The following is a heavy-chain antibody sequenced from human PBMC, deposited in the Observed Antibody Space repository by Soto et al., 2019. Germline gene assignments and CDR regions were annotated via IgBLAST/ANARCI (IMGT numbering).Heavy chain of an antibody. D-gene: IGHD3-3*01. Sequence: WWSLRLSCAASVFTFSSYAMSWFRQAPGKGLEWVSAISGSGGSTYYADSVKGRFTISRDNSKNTLYLQMNSLRAEDTAVYYCAKDAIFGVVIITYYFDYWGQGTLVTVSS. CDR2: ISGSGGST. J-gene: IGHJ4*02. CDR3: AKDAIFGVVIITYYFDY. V-gene: IGHV3-23*01. CDR1: VFTFSSYA.